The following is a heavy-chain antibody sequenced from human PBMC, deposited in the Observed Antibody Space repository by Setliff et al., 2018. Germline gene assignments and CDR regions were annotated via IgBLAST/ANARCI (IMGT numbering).Heavy chain of an antibody. D-gene: IGHD3-22*01. CDR3: AYDSSGYYPGY. CDR1: GHTFIPFG. J-gene: IGHJ4*02. CDR2: ISAYSDDT. Sequence: ASVKVSCKASGHTFIPFGISWVRQAPGQGLEWMGWISAYSDDTKYAEKFQGGVTMTMDTSTGTAYMELRSLRSDDTAVYICAYDSSGYYPGYWGQGTLVTVSS. V-gene: IGHV1-18*01.